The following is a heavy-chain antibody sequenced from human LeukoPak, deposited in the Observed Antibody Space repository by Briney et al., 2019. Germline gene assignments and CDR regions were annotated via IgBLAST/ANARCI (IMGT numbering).Heavy chain of an antibody. CDR2: INSSNSYI. D-gene: IGHD3-22*01. Sequence: GGSLRLSCAASGFSFSSLSMTWVRQAPGKGLEWVSSINSSNSYIYYADSVKDRFTISRDNAENSLYLQMNSLRVEDTAVYYCARAGGNYYDSRDLWSLDYWGQGTLVTVSS. V-gene: IGHV3-21*01. J-gene: IGHJ4*02. CDR1: GFSFSSLS. CDR3: ARAGGNYYDSRDLWSLDY.